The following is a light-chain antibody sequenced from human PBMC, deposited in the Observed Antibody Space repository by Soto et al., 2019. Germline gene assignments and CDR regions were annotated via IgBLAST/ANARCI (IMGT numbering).Light chain of an antibody. J-gene: IGKJ1*01. CDR1: QSISSW. CDR3: QQYNSYWT. Sequence: IKMTQSPSALSASLGDRVTITCRASQSISSWLAWYQQKPGKAPKLLIYDASSLESGVPSRFSGSGSGTEFTLTISSLQPDDFATYYCQQYNSYWTFGQGTKVDIK. V-gene: IGKV1-5*01. CDR2: DAS.